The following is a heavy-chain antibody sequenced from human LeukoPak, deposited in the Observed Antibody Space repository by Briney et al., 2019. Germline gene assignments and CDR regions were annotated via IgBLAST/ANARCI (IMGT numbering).Heavy chain of an antibody. V-gene: IGHV3-7*03. Sequence: GGSLRLSCAASGFTFSNYWMSWVRQAPGKGLEWVANINQDGSEKYYVDSVKGRFTVSRDNAKSSLYLQMNSLRAEDRAVYYCARGGYSGLNFDYWGQGTLVTVSS. CDR2: INQDGSEK. J-gene: IGHJ4*02. CDR3: ARGGYSGLNFDY. D-gene: IGHD5-12*01. CDR1: GFTFSNYW.